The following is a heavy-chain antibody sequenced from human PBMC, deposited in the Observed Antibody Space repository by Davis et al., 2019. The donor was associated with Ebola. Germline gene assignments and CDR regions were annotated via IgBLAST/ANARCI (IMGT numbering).Heavy chain of an antibody. CDR2: ISFDGSNP. Sequence: GESLKISCVASGFTFSSYGMHWVRQAPGKGLEWVALISFDGSNPKYVDSVKGRFTISRDDSKNTLYLQMNSLRAEDTAAYYCAKQRGIKGASCYSPGRPTSYYCGMDVWGQGTTVTVSS. D-gene: IGHD2-15*01. CDR1: GFTFSSYG. J-gene: IGHJ6*02. V-gene: IGHV3-30*18. CDR3: AKQRGIKGASCYSPGRPTSYYCGMDV.